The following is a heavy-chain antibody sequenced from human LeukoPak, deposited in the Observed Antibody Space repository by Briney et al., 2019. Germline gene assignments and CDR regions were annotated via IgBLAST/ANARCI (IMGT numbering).Heavy chain of an antibody. D-gene: IGHD3-16*02. Sequence: SETLSLTCTVSGGSISSYYWSWIRQPPGKGLEWIGYIYYSGSTNYNPSLKSRVTISVDTSKNQFSLKLSSVTAADTAVYYCARRAITFGGVIVDNYFDYWGQGILVTVSS. CDR3: ARRAITFGGVIVDNYFDY. CDR2: IYYSGST. CDR1: GGSISSYY. V-gene: IGHV4-59*08. J-gene: IGHJ4*02.